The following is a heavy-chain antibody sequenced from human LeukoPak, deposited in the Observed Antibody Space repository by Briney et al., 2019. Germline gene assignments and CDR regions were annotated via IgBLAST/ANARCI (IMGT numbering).Heavy chain of an antibody. CDR1: GRSISGYY. D-gene: IGHD6-13*01. CDR2: VFSSGNT. Sequence: SETLSLTCTVSGRSISGYYWGWIRQPPGKGLEWIGYVFSSGNTNYNPPLKSRVTISVDTSKNQFSLKLSSVTAADTAVYYCARHSSWYGYYYMDVWGKGTTVTVSS. CDR3: ARHSSWYGYYYMDV. J-gene: IGHJ6*03. V-gene: IGHV4-59*08.